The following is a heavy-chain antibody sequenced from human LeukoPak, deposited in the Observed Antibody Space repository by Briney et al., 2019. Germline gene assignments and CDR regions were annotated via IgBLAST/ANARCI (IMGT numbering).Heavy chain of an antibody. J-gene: IGHJ5*02. D-gene: IGHD2-15*01. Sequence: PSETLSLTCAASGGSFSGYYWSWIRQPPGKGLEWIGEINHSGSTNYNPSLKSRVTISVDTSKNQFSLKLSSVTAADTAVYYCARDRVTGYCSGGSCYRFDPWGQGTLVTVSS. CDR1: GGSFSGYY. V-gene: IGHV4-34*01. CDR2: INHSGST. CDR3: ARDRVTGYCSGGSCYRFDP.